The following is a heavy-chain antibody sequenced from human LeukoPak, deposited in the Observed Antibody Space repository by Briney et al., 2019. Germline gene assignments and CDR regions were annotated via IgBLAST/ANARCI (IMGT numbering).Heavy chain of an antibody. CDR3: AKDRYGSGSNWFDP. CDR2: ISYDGSNK. CDR1: GFTFSSYA. Sequence: PGGSLRLSCAASGFTFSSYAMHWVRQAPGKGLEWVAVISYDGSNKYYADSVKGRSTISRDNSKNTLYLQMNSLRAEDTAVYYCAKDRYGSGSNWFDPWGQGTLVTVSS. D-gene: IGHD3-10*01. V-gene: IGHV3-30-3*02. J-gene: IGHJ5*02.